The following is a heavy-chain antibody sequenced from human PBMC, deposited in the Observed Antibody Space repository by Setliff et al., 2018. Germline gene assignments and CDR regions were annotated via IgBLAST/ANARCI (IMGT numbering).Heavy chain of an antibody. V-gene: IGHV3-15*01. D-gene: IGHD6-19*01. CDR1: GFNFTHAW. CDR2: IKDKSDGGTT. CDR3: TTGYISGYYIGH. J-gene: IGHJ4*02. Sequence: GGSLRLSCAGSGFNFTHAWMNWVRQAPGKGLEWVGRIKDKSDGGTTNYGSPVKGRFSISRDDSKNTVYLQMNSLKTEDTAVYYCTTGYISGYYIGHWGLGTLVTVSS.